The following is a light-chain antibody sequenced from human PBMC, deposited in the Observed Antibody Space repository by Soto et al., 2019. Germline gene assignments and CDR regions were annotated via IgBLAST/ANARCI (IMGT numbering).Light chain of an antibody. CDR3: QQYGDSPT. CDR2: GVS. Sequence: EIVLTQSPGTLSLSPGERATLSCRASQSVSRYYLAWYQQKPGQTPRLLMYGVSSRATGIPDRFSGSGSGTDFTLTINSLEPEGFAVYYCQQYGDSPTFGGGTKVDIK. V-gene: IGKV3-20*01. CDR1: QSVSRYY. J-gene: IGKJ4*01.